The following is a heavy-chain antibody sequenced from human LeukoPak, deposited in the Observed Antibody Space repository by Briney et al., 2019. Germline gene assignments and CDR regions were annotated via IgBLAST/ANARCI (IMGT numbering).Heavy chain of an antibody. Sequence: AGGSLRLSCAASGFTFSNYSMNWVRQAPGKGLEWVSSISSSSSYIYYADSVKGRFTISRDNAKNSLYLQMNSLRAEDTAVYYCARVRCGGDCLALLDAFDIWGQGTMVTVSS. D-gene: IGHD2-21*01. J-gene: IGHJ3*02. V-gene: IGHV3-21*01. CDR2: ISSSSSYI. CDR1: GFTFSNYS. CDR3: ARVRCGGDCLALLDAFDI.